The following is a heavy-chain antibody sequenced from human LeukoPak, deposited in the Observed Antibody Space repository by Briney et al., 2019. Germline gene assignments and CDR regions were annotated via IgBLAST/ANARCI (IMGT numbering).Heavy chain of an antibody. J-gene: IGHJ6*03. CDR3: ARVSAISAFWYYYYYMDV. D-gene: IGHD3-3*01. CDR2: IYTSGST. CDR1: GGSISSYY. V-gene: IGHV4-4*07. Sequence: SETLSLTCTVSGGSISSYYWSWIRQPAGKGLEWIGRIYTSGSTNYNPSLKSRVTMSVDTSKNQFSLKLSSVTAADTAVYYCARVSAISAFWYYYYYMDVWGKGTTVTVSS.